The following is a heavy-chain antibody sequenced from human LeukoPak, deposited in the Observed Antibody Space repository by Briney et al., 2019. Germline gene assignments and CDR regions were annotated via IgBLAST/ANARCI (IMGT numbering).Heavy chain of an antibody. D-gene: IGHD3-22*01. V-gene: IGHV1-46*01. Sequence: GASVKVSCKASGYTFSSYYFHWVRQAPGQGLEWMGLINPSGGATSFAQKFRGRVTMTRDMSTGTVFMELSSLRSDDTAVYFCARNYYDTAGHSGYWGQGTLVTVSS. CDR2: INPSGGAT. CDR1: GYTFSSYY. J-gene: IGHJ4*02. CDR3: ARNYYDTAGHSGY.